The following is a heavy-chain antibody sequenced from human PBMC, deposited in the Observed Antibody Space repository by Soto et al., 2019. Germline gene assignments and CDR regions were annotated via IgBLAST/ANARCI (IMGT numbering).Heavy chain of an antibody. CDR1: GYTFTSYG. D-gene: IGHD6-13*01. J-gene: IGHJ6*02. CDR3: EREDSSSWYLYYYYGMDV. CDR2: ISAYNGNT. Sequence: QVQLVQSGAEVKKPGASVKVSCKASGYTFTSYGISWVRQAPGQGLEWMGWISAYNGNTNYAQKLQGRVTMTTDTSTSTAYMELRSLRSYDTAVYYCEREDSSSWYLYYYYGMDVWGQGTTVTVSS. V-gene: IGHV1-18*01.